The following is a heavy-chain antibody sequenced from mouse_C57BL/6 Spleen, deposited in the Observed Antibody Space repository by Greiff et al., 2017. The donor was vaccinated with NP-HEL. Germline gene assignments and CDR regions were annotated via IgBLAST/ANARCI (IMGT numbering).Heavy chain of an antibody. CDR3: ARGVVYYFDY. CDR1: GFTFSDYG. J-gene: IGHJ2*01. Sequence: DVKLQESGGGLVKPGGSLKLSCAASGFTFSDYGMHWVRQAPEKGLEWVAYISSGSSTIYYADTVKGRFTISRDNAKNTLFLQMTSLRSEDTAMYYCARGVVYYFDYWGQGTTLTVSS. D-gene: IGHD1-1*01. V-gene: IGHV5-17*01. CDR2: ISSGSSTI.